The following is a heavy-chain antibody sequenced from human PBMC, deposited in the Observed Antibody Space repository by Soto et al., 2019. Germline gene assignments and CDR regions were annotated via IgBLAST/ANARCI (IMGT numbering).Heavy chain of an antibody. V-gene: IGHV3-21*01. CDR3: ARDLPRDYVYYYYGMDV. CDR1: GFTFSSYS. Sequence: GGSLRLSCAASGFTFSSYSMNWVRQAPGKGLEWVSSISSSSSYIYYADSVKGRFTISRDNAKNSLYLQMNSLRAEDTAVYYCARDLPRDYVYYYYGMDVWGQGTTVTVS. J-gene: IGHJ6*02. D-gene: IGHD4-17*01. CDR2: ISSSSSYI.